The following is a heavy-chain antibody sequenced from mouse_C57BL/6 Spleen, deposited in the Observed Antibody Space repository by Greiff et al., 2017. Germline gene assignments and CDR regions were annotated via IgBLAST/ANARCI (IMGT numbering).Heavy chain of an antibody. Sequence: VQLQQSGAELVRPGSSVKLSCKASGYTFTSYWLDWVKQRPGQGLEWIGNIYPSDSETHYNQKFKDKATLTVDKSSSTAYMQLSSLTSEDSAVYYCARSGYYGSSPYYYAMDYWGQGTSVTVSS. CDR1: GYTFTSYW. V-gene: IGHV1-61*01. CDR3: ARSGYYGSSPYYYAMDY. CDR2: IYPSDSET. J-gene: IGHJ4*01. D-gene: IGHD1-1*01.